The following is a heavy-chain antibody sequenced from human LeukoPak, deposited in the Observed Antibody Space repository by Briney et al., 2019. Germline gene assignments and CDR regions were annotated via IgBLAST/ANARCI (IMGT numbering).Heavy chain of an antibody. J-gene: IGHJ4*02. CDR2: IIPIFGTA. CDR3: ASNPYSGSYHHLDY. V-gene: IGHV1-69*13. D-gene: IGHD1-26*01. CDR1: GGTFSSYA. Sequence: SVKVSCKASGGTFSSYAISWVRQAPGQGLEWMGGIIPIFGTANYAQKFQGRVTITADESTSTAYMELSSLRSEDTAVYYCASNPYSGSYHHLDYWGQGTLVTVSS.